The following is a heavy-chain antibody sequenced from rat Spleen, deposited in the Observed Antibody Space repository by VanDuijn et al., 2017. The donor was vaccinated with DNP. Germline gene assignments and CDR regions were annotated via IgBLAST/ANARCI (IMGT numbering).Heavy chain of an antibody. Sequence: SITNNYRWNWLRKFPGNKLEWMGYINSAGRINYNPSLKSRLSITRDTSKNQFFLQLNSITTEYSGTYYCASNPYSGDVNWFGYWGQGTLFTVSS. V-gene: IGHV3-3*01. CDR3: ASNPYSGDVNWFGY. CDR1: SITNNYR. J-gene: IGHJ3*01. D-gene: IGHD1-1*01. CDR2: INSAGRI.